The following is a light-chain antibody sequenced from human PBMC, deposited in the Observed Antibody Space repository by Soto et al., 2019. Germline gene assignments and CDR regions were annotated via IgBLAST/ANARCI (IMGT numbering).Light chain of an antibody. V-gene: IGLV2-8*01. Sequence: QSALTQPPSASGSLGQSVTISCTGTSSDVGSYNFVSWYQQHPGKAPKLLIYEVSKRPSGVPDRFSASTSGNTASLTVSGLQAEDEADYYCSSYAGNNNVIFGGGTKLTVL. J-gene: IGLJ2*01. CDR3: SSYAGNNNVI. CDR2: EVS. CDR1: SSDVGSYNF.